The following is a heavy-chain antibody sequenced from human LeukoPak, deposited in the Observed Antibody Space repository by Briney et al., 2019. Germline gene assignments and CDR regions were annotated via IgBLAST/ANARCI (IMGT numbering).Heavy chain of an antibody. D-gene: IGHD1-26*01. CDR3: ARRPLWEGFDV. CDR1: GGSISSYY. J-gene: IGHJ3*01. V-gene: IGHV4-59*08. Sequence: SETLSVTCTVSGGSISSYYWSWIRQPPGKGLEWIGYIYYIGSTNCNPSLKSRVTISVDTSKNQFSLKLSSVTAADTAVYYCARRPLWEGFDVWGQGTMVTVSS. CDR2: IYYIGST.